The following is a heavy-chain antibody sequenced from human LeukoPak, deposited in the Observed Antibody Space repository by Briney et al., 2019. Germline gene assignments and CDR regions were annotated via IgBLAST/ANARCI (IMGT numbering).Heavy chain of an antibody. CDR3: AREGDSIVGALGYYYYMDV. CDR2: ISAYNGNT. J-gene: IGHJ6*03. CDR1: GYTFTSYG. D-gene: IGHD1-26*01. Sequence: ASVKVSCKASGYTFTSYGISWVRQAPGQGLEWMGWISAYNGNTNYAQKLQGRVTMTTDTSTSTAYMELRGLRSDDTAVYYCAREGDSIVGALGYYYYMDVWGKGTTVTVSS. V-gene: IGHV1-18*01.